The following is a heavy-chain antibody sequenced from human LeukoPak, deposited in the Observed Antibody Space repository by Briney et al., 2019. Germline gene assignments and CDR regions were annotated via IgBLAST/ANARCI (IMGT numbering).Heavy chain of an antibody. D-gene: IGHD4-17*01. J-gene: IGHJ4*02. CDR3: ARGNGDYAYDY. V-gene: IGHV4-61*01. CDR2: IYYSGST. CDR1: GGSISSGSYY. Sequence: PSETLSLTCTVSGGSISSGSYYWSWIRQPPGKGLEWIGYIYYSGSTNYNPSLKSRVTISVDTSKNQFSLKLSSVTAADTAVYYCARGNGDYAYDYWGQGTLVTVSS.